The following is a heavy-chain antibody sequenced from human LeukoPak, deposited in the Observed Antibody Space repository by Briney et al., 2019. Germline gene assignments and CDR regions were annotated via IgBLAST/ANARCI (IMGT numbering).Heavy chain of an antibody. J-gene: IGHJ6*03. CDR1: GFTFDDYG. D-gene: IGHD1-14*01. V-gene: IGHV3-20*04. CDR2: INWNGGST. Sequence: GGSLRLSCAASGFTFDDYGMSWVRQAPGKGLEWVSGINWNGGSTGYADSVKGRFTISRDNAKNSLYLQMNSLRAEDTAVYYCARVPLTHHGYYYYYMDVWGKGTTVTVSS. CDR3: ARVPLTHHGYYYYYMDV.